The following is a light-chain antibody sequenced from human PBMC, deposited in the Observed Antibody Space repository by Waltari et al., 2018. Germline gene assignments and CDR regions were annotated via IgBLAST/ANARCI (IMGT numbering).Light chain of an antibody. Sequence: IQITQSPSTLSASVGDSVTIICRASQSIGSWLAWDQQKPGKAPKLLIYKASSLKSGVPSRFSGSGSGTELTLTISSLQPDDFATYYCKQYNSYPWTFGQGP. CDR1: QSIGSW. J-gene: IGKJ1*01. CDR2: KAS. V-gene: IGKV1-5*03. CDR3: KQYNSYPWT.